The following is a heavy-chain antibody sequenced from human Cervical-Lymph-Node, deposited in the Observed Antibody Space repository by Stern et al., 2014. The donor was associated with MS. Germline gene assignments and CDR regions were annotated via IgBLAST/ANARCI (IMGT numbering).Heavy chain of an antibody. CDR2: MNTYNGAT. CDR1: GYTFPSSG. Sequence: VQLVESGVEVKKPGASVKVSCKASGYTFPSSGITWVRQAPGQVLEWMGWMNTYNGATNYAQKLQGRVTMTTDTSTTTAHIEVRSLRYYDTAVYYCARDTAQVASWYFDLWGRGTLVTVSS. D-gene: IGHD2-21*02. CDR3: ARDTAQVASWYFDL. V-gene: IGHV1-18*01. J-gene: IGHJ2*01.